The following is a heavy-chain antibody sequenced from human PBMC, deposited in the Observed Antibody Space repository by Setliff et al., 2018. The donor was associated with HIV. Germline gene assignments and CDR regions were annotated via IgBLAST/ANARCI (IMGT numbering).Heavy chain of an antibody. CDR3: TRVQGLRGAHFDY. D-gene: IGHD1-26*01. Sequence: GGSLRLSCAASGFTFSNAWMNWVRQAPGKGLEWVARLRSKIDGGTTEYAAPVKGRFTISRDDSINTLYLQMNRLKTEDTAVYYCTRVQGLRGAHFDYWGQGTLVTVSS. V-gene: IGHV3-15*01. J-gene: IGHJ4*02. CDR1: GFTFSNAW. CDR2: LRSKIDGGTT.